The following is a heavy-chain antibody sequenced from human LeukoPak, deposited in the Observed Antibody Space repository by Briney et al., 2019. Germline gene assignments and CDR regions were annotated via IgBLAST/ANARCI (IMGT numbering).Heavy chain of an antibody. CDR1: GFTFRNYD. D-gene: IGHD4-23*01. J-gene: IGHJ4*02. Sequence: GRSLRLSCAAPGFTFRNYDMHWVRQAPGKGLEWAAVIWFDGSNKYYADSVKGRFTISRDNSKNTLYLQMNSLRAEDTAVYYCARPLSVGVKSYGYWGQGTLVTVSS. CDR2: IWFDGSNK. V-gene: IGHV3-33*01. CDR3: ARPLSVGVKSYGY.